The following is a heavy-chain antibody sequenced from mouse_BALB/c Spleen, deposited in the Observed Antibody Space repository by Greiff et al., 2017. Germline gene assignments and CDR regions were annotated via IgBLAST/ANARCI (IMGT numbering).Heavy chain of an antibody. V-gene: IGHV7-3*02. CDR1: GFTFTDYY. D-gene: IGHD2-1*01. CDR3: ARREWGNYYFDY. CDR2: IRNKANGYTT. J-gene: IGHJ2*01. Sequence: EVHLVESGGGLVQPGGSLRLSCATSGFTFTDYYMSWVRQPPGKALEWLGFIRNKANGYTTEYSASVKGRFTISRDNSQSILYLQMNTLRAEDSATYYCARREWGNYYFDYWGQGTTLTVSS.